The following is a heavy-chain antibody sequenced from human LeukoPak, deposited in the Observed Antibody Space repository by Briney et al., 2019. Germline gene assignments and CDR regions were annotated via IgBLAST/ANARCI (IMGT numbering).Heavy chain of an antibody. CDR1: GFTFSSYA. J-gene: IGHJ4*02. D-gene: IGHD1-26*01. CDR2: ISYDGSNK. V-gene: IGHV3-30-3*01. Sequence: GGSLRLSCAASGFTFSSYAMHWVRQAPGKGLEWVAVISYDGSNKYYADSVKGRFTISRDNSKNTLYLQMNSLRAEDTAVYYCAKDGGGAFYDYWGQGTPVTVSS. CDR3: AKDGGGAFYDY.